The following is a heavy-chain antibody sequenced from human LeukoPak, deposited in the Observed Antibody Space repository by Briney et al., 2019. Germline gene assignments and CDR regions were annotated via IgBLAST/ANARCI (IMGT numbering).Heavy chain of an antibody. V-gene: IGHV3-7*01. CDR3: AKLGGTARFDP. Sequence: PGGSLRLSCAASGFTVITNDMTWVRQAPGRGLEWVANIKQDGSEKDYVDSVKGRFTISRDNAKNSLYLQMTNLRAEDTAIYYCAKLGGTARFDPWGQGTLVTVSS. D-gene: IGHD1-7*01. CDR2: IKQDGSEK. J-gene: IGHJ5*02. CDR1: GFTVITND.